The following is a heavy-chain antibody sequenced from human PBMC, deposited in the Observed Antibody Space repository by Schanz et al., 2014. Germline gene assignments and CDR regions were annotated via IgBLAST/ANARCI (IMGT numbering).Heavy chain of an antibody. CDR3: ARVPEPGWFDP. CDR1: GDSISSAY. CDR2: IYYRGNT. J-gene: IGHJ5*02. Sequence: QVQLQESGPGLVEPSQTLSLTCTVSGDSISSAYWSWIRQHPGKGLEWIGFIYYRGNTYYNPSLKSLVSISLDPSKTQFFLSLNSLTAADTAVYYCARVPEPGWFDPWGQGTLVTVSS. D-gene: IGHD1-26*01. V-gene: IGHV4-31*01.